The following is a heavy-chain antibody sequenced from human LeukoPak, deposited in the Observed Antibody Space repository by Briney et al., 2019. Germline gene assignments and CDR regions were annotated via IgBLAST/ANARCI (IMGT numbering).Heavy chain of an antibody. CDR3: ARVDRLYERTYPAGYDI. D-gene: IGHD6-25*01. CDR1: GYNFRDYY. CDR2: INPHSGGT. V-gene: IGHV1-2*02. J-gene: IGHJ3*02. Sequence: ASVKVSCKASGYNFRDYYIHWVRHAPGQGLEWMGWINPHSGGTRYAPKFQGRVTMSRDTSINTAYMELTRLRSDDTAVFYCARVDRLYERTYPAGYDIWGQGTRVTVSS.